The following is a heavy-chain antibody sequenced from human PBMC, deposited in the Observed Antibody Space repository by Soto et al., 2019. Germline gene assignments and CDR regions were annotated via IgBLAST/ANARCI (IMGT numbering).Heavy chain of an antibody. CDR2: IWYDGSNK. V-gene: IGHV3-33*01. CDR1: GFTFSSYG. D-gene: IGHD5-18*01. J-gene: IGHJ4*02. Sequence: PGVSLRLSCAASGFTFSSYGMHWVRQAPGKGLEWVAVIWYDGSNKYYADSVKGRFTISRDNSKNTLYLQMNSLRAEDTAVYYCARMRRGYSPDYWGQGTLVTVSS. CDR3: ARMRRGYSPDY.